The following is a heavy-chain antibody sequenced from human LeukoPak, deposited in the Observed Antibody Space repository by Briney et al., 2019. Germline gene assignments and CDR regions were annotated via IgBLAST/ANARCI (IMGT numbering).Heavy chain of an antibody. J-gene: IGHJ3*02. CDR1: GYTFTGYY. V-gene: IGHV1-2*02. D-gene: IGHD3-9*01. Sequence: ASVKVSCKASGYTFTGYYMHWVRQAPGQGLEWMGWINPNSGGTNYAQKFQGRVTMTRDTSISTAYMELSRLRSDDTAVYYCARGAVLRSFDWLPYPRPDTTDAFDIWGQGTMVTVSS. CDR2: INPNSGGT. CDR3: ARGAVLRSFDWLPYPRPDTTDAFDI.